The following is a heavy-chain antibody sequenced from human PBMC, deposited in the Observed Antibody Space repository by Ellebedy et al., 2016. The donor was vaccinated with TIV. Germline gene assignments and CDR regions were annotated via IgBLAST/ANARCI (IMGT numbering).Heavy chain of an antibody. D-gene: IGHD3-16*02. CDR3: AREFLGDRLGELSYNWFDP. V-gene: IGHV1-46*01. CDR1: GGTFSSYA. Sequence: AASVKVSCKASGGTFSSYAISWVRQAPGQGLEWMGIINPSGGSTSYAQKFQGRVTMTRDTSISTAYMELSRLRSDDTAVYYCAREFLGDRLGELSYNWFDPWGQGTLVTVSS. J-gene: IGHJ5*02. CDR2: INPSGGST.